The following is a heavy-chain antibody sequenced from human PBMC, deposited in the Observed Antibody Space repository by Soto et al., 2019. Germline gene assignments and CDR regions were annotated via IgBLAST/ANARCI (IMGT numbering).Heavy chain of an antibody. J-gene: IGHJ6*02. Sequence: QVQLVQSGAEVKKPGASVKVSCKASGYTFTSYGISWVRQAPGQGLEWMGWISAYNGNTNYAQKLQGRVTMTTDTSTSTAYMELRILRSADTAVYYCARDKYHDIWSGYPLYGMDVWGQGTTVTVSS. CDR1: GYTFTSYG. CDR2: ISAYNGNT. V-gene: IGHV1-18*01. D-gene: IGHD3-3*01. CDR3: ARDKYHDIWSGYPLYGMDV.